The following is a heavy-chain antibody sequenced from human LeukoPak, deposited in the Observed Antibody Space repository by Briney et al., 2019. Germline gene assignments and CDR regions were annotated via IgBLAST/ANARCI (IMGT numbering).Heavy chain of an antibody. V-gene: IGHV3-48*02. Sequence: GGSLRLSCAASGFTSSSYSMNWVRQAPGKGLEWFSYISSSSSTIYYADSVKGRFTISRDNAKNSLYLQMNSLRDEDTAVYYCARDLPPGSSGWYLGYWGQGTLVTVSS. CDR1: GFTSSSYS. J-gene: IGHJ4*02. CDR3: ARDLPPGSSGWYLGY. D-gene: IGHD6-19*01. CDR2: ISSSSSTI.